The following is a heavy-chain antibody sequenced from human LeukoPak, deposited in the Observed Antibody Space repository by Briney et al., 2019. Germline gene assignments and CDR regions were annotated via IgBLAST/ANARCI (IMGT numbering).Heavy chain of an antibody. Sequence: PGRSLRLACAASGFTFSTYDMHWVRQAPGKGLEWVAIISYDGSDKYYADSVKGRLTISRDNSKNTLYLQMNSLRAEDTAVYYCAKDFGEPAFDLWRRGTMVTVSS. CDR2: ISYDGSDK. J-gene: IGHJ3*01. V-gene: IGHV3-30*18. D-gene: IGHD3-10*01. CDR1: GFTFSTYD. CDR3: AKDFGEPAFDL.